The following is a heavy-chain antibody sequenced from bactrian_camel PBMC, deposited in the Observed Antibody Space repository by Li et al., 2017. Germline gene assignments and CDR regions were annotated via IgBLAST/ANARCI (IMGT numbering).Heavy chain of an antibody. CDR1: GFTFSGRY. CDR3: AAGWVTGPISGSLKAEGYRY. D-gene: IGHD5*01. Sequence: HVQLVESGGGLVQPGDSLRLSCGGSGFTFSGRYMTWARQGSGKGLEWVARIYPTGNTFYADSVKGRFTISQDNSKNTAYLQMNSLKPEDTAMYYCAAGWVTGPISGSLKAEGYRYWGQGTQVTVS. V-gene: IGHV3-2*01. J-gene: IGHJ4*01. CDR2: IYPTGNT.